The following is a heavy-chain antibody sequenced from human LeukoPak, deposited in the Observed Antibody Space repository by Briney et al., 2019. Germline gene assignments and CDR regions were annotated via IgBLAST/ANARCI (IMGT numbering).Heavy chain of an antibody. CDR1: GFTFSTFA. D-gene: IGHD5-24*01. J-gene: IGHJ4*02. CDR2: IFPSGGEI. V-gene: IGHV3-21*01. CDR3: ARDGPRWLQLYYFDY. Sequence: GSLRLACAASGFTFSTFAMIWVRQPPGKGLEWVSSIFPSGGEIRYADSVKGRFTISRDNAKNSLYLQMNSLRAEDTAVYYCARDGPRWLQLYYFDYWGQGTLVTVSS.